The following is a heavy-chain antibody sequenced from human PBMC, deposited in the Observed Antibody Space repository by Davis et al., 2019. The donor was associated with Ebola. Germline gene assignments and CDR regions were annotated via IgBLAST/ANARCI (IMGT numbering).Heavy chain of an antibody. CDR2: IKSKTDGGTT. V-gene: IGHV3-15*07. J-gene: IGHJ4*02. Sequence: PGGSLRLSCAASGFTFSSYSMNWVRQAPGKGLEWVGRIKSKTDGGTTDYAAPVKGRFTISRDDSKNTLYLQMNSLKTEDTAVYYCTSTLDGDYVDYWGQGTLVTVSS. D-gene: IGHD4-17*01. CDR1: GFTFSSYS. CDR3: TSTLDGDYVDY.